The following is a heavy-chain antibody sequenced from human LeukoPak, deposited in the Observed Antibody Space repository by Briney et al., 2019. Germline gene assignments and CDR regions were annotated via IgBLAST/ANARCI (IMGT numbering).Heavy chain of an antibody. CDR3: ARGRIAGIHWYFDL. Sequence: SETLSLTCAVYGGSFSGYYWSWIRQPPGKGLEWIGEINHSGSTNYNPSLKSRVTISVDTSKNQFSLKLSSVTAADTAVYYCARGRIAGIHWYFDLWGRGTLVTVSS. CDR2: INHSGST. J-gene: IGHJ2*01. V-gene: IGHV4-34*01. D-gene: IGHD6-6*01. CDR1: GGSFSGYY.